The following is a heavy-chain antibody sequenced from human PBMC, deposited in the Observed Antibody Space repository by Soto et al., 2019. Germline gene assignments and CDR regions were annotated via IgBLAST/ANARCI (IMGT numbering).Heavy chain of an antibody. Sequence: LRLSCAASGFTFSSYAMSWVRQAPGKGLEWVSVISGSGGRINYADSVKGRFTISRDNSKNTLYLQMNSLRGEGTAVHYCAKPSLYCSSTSCYDYWGQGTLVTVSS. D-gene: IGHD2-2*01. CDR1: GFTFSSYA. J-gene: IGHJ4*02. CDR3: AKPSLYCSSTSCYDY. CDR2: ISGSGGRI. V-gene: IGHV3-23*01.